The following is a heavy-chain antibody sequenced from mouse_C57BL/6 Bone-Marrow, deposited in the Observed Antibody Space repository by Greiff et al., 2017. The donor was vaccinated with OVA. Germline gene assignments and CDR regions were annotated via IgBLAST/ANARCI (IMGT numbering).Heavy chain of an antibody. CDR3: IGDSYYYGSRFAY. V-gene: IGHV14-1*01. D-gene: IGHD1-1*01. J-gene: IGHJ3*01. CDR1: GFNIKDYY. Sequence: EVQRVESGAELVRPGASVQLSCTASGFNIKDYYMPWVKPRPEQGLEWIGRIDPEDGDTEYAPKFQGKATMTADTSSNTAYLQLSSLTSEDTAVYYCIGDSYYYGSRFAYWGQGTLVTVSA. CDR2: IDPEDGDT.